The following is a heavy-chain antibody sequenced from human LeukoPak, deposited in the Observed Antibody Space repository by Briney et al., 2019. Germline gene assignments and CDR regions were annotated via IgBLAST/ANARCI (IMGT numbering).Heavy chain of an antibody. D-gene: IGHD3-3*01. Sequence: PSETLSLTCAVYGGSFSGYYWSWIRQPPGKGLEWIGEINHSGSTNYNPSLKSRVTISVDTSKNQFSLKLSSVTAADTAVYYCARLTGRVDFWSREHWGQGTLVTVSS. CDR2: INHSGST. V-gene: IGHV4-34*01. CDR3: ARLTGRVDFWSREH. J-gene: IGHJ1*01. CDR1: GGSFSGYY.